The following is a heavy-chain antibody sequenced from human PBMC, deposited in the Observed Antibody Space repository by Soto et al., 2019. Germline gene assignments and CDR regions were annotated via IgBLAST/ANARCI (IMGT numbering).Heavy chain of an antibody. V-gene: IGHV3-9*01. J-gene: IGHJ6*03. CDR2: ISWNSGSI. CDR3: AKDHERDYYYMDV. Sequence: EVQLVESGGGLVQPGRSLRLSCAASGFNFDDYAMHWVRQGSGKGLEWVSGISWNSGSIGYADSVKGRFTISRDNAKNYLYLQMNSLRAEDTALYYCAKDHERDYYYMDVWGKGTTVTVSS. CDR1: GFNFDDYA.